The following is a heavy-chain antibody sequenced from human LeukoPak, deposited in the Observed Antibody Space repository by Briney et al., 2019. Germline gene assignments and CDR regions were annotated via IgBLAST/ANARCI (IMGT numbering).Heavy chain of an antibody. CDR2: ISPNSGGT. V-gene: IGHV1-2*02. CDR3: ARIRAAGSGMDP. D-gene: IGHD6-13*01. Sequence: ASVKVSCKASGYTFTGYYMHWVRQAPGQGLEWMGWISPNSGGTSYAQQFQGRVTMTRDTSITTAYMELSRLRSDDTAVYYCARIRAAGSGMDPWGQGTLVTVSS. J-gene: IGHJ5*02. CDR1: GYTFTGYY.